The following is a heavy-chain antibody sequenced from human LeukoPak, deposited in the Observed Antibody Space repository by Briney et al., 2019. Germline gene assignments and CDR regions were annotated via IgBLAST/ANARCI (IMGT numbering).Heavy chain of an antibody. D-gene: IGHD3-22*01. V-gene: IGHV4-34*01. CDR2: INHSGST. Sequence: SETLSLTCAVYGGSFSGYYWSWIRQPPGKGLEWIGEINHSGSTYYNPSLKSRVTISVDRSKNQFSLKLSSVTAADTAVYYCARGPHYYDSSGLIGAEYFQHWGQGTLVTVSS. J-gene: IGHJ1*01. CDR1: GGSFSGYY. CDR3: ARGPHYYDSSGLIGAEYFQH.